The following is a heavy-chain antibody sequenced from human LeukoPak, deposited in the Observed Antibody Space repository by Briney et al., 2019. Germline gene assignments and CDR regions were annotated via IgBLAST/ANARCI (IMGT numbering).Heavy chain of an antibody. D-gene: IGHD3-3*01. CDR2: IYYSGST. J-gene: IGHJ6*02. Sequence: KTSETLSLTCTVSGGSISSSSYYWGWIRQPPGKGLEWIGSIYYSGSTYYNPSLKSRVTISVDTSKNQFSLKLSSVTAADTAVYYCARITIFGVVIYYYYGMDVWGQGTTVTVSS. V-gene: IGHV4-39*01. CDR3: ARITIFGVVIYYYYGMDV. CDR1: GGSISSSSYY.